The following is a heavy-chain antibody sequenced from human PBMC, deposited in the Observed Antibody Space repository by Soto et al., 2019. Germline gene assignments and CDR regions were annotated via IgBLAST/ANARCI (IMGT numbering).Heavy chain of an antibody. Sequence: QVQLVQSGGEVRKPGASVTVSCKASGYTFTSYGISWVRQAPGQGLEWMGWISGYNGKTNYAQKVQDRVTMTTDTSRGTANLERKGLSFADTLVYSGRRRGAVPNSYSGMAAGGKG. J-gene: IGHJ6*04. CDR1: GYTFTSYG. CDR3: RRRGAVPNSYSGMAA. V-gene: IGHV1-18*01. D-gene: IGHD2-2*01. CDR2: ISGYNGKT.